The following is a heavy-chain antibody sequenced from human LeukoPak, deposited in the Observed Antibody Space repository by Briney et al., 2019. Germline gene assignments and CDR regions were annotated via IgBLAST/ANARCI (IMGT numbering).Heavy chain of an antibody. CDR2: IYYSGGT. V-gene: IGHV4-59*01. J-gene: IGHJ4*02. Sequence: SETLSLTCTVSGGSISNYYWGWIRQPPGKRLEWIGYIYYSGGTNYNPSLKSRVTMSVDTSKNQFSLKLTSVTAADTAVYYCTRENYFDYWGQGTLVTASS. CDR3: TRENYFDY. CDR1: GGSISNYY.